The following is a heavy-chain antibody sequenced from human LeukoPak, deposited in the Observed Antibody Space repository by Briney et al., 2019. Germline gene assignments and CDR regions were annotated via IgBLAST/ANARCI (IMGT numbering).Heavy chain of an antibody. CDR1: GGSFSGYY. CDR3: ARQGPYSSSDHRY. J-gene: IGHJ4*02. D-gene: IGHD6-6*01. CDR2: INHSAST. V-gene: IGHV4-34*01. Sequence: NPSETLSLTCAVYGGSFSGYYWSWIRQPPGKGLEWIGEINHSASTNYNPSLKSRVTISVDTSKNQFSLKLSSVTAADTAVYYCARQGPYSSSDHRYWGQGTLVTVSS.